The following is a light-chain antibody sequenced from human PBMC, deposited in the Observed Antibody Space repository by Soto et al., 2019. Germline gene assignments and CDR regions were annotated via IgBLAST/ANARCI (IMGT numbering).Light chain of an antibody. V-gene: IGKV3-20*01. J-gene: IGKJ1*01. Sequence: EIVLTQSPGTLSLSPGERATLSCRASQSVSSSFLAWYQQQPGQAPRLLIYGPSSRATGIPDRFSGSGSGTDFTLTISRLEPEDFAVYYCQQYGSSPTTCGQGTKVEIK. CDR1: QSVSSSF. CDR2: GPS. CDR3: QQYGSSPTT.